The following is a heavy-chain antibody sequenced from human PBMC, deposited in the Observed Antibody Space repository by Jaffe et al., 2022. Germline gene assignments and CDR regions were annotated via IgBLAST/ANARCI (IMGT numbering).Heavy chain of an antibody. V-gene: IGHV1-69*01. CDR1: GGTFSSYA. D-gene: IGHD5-12*01. CDR3: ARGGPPGHYYYYYYMDV. Sequence: QVQLVQSGAEVKKPGSSVKVSCKASGGTFSSYAISWVRQAPGQGLEWMGGIIPIFGTANYAQKFQGRVTITADESTSTAYMELSSLRSEDTAVYYCARGGPPGHYYYYYYMDVWGKGTTVTVSS. CDR2: IIPIFGTA. J-gene: IGHJ6*03.